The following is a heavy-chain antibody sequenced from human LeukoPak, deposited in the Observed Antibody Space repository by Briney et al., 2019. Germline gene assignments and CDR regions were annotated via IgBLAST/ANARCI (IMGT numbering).Heavy chain of an antibody. CDR2: ISYDGSNK. CDR1: GFTFSSYG. CDR3: AKVVVPAAINNWFDP. D-gene: IGHD2-2*02. V-gene: IGHV3-30*18. J-gene: IGHJ5*02. Sequence: GGSLRLSCAASGFTFSSYGMHWVRQAPGKGLEWVAVISYDGSNKYYADSVKGRFTISRDNSKNTLYLQMDGLRAEDTAVYYCAKVVVPAAINNWFDPWGQGTLVTVSS.